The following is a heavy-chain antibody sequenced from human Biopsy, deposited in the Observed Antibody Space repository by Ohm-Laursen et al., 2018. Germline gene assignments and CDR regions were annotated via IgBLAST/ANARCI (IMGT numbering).Heavy chain of an antibody. Sequence: SGTLSLTCTVSGDSVTKYYWSWIRQPPGKGLERIGHIYYSVMTNYNPSLQSRVSISVDTSRNQVSLTLSSVTAADTAVYYCARDSGILNYGNFKYYHYYGMDVWGQGTKVTVSS. V-gene: IGHV4-59*02. CDR2: IYYSVMT. CDR1: GDSVTKYY. CDR3: ARDSGILNYGNFKYYHYYGMDV. J-gene: IGHJ6*02. D-gene: IGHD4-11*01.